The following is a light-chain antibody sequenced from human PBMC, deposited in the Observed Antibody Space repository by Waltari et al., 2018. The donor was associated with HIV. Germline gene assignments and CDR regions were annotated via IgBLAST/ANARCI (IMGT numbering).Light chain of an antibody. J-gene: IGKJ2*01. CDR1: QSIANY. V-gene: IGKV1-39*01. CDR3: QQSYSTPYT. CDR2: AAS. Sequence: GDRVIITCRASQSIANYLNWYQQKPGKAPKLLIYAASSLQSGLPSRFSGTGSGTDFTLTISSLQPEDFATYYCQQSYSTPYTFGQGTKLEIK.